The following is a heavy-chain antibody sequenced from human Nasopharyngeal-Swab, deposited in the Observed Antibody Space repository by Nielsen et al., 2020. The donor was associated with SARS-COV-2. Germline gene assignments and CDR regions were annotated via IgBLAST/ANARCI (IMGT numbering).Heavy chain of an antibody. CDR3: ARSLVVVPAADNIAWFDP. Sequence: ASVKVSCKASGYTFTSYGISWVRQAPGQGLGWMGWISAYNGNTNYAQKLQGRVTMTTDTSTSTAYMELRSLRSDDTAVYYCARSLVVVPAADNIAWFDPWGQGTLVTVSS. CDR2: ISAYNGNT. CDR1: GYTFTSYG. V-gene: IGHV1-18*01. D-gene: IGHD2-2*01. J-gene: IGHJ5*02.